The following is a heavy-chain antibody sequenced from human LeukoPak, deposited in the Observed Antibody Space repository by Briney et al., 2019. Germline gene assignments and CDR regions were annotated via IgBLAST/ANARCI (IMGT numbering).Heavy chain of an antibody. Sequence: GGSLRLSCAASGFTFRSYSMNWARQAPGKGLEWVSSISSSSSYIYYADSVKGRFTISRDNAKNSLYLQMNSLRAEDPAVYYCARDSRSSGYYYDPSAFDIWGQGTMVTVSS. CDR2: ISSSSSYI. CDR3: ARDSRSSGYYYDPSAFDI. J-gene: IGHJ3*02. D-gene: IGHD3-22*01. CDR1: GFTFRSYS. V-gene: IGHV3-21*01.